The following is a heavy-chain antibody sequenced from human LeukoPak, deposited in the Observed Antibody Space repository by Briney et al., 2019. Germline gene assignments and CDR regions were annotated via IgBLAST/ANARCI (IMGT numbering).Heavy chain of an antibody. CDR2: IRYDGSNK. Sequence: PGGSLRLSCAASGFTFSSYGMHWVRQAPGKGLEWVAFIRYDGSNKYYADSVKGRFTISRDNSKNTLYLQMNSLRAEDTAVYYCAKAGGSGYDLSLLLVYWGQGTLVTVSS. D-gene: IGHD5-12*01. V-gene: IGHV3-30*02. CDR3: AKAGGSGYDLSLLLVY. CDR1: GFTFSSYG. J-gene: IGHJ4*02.